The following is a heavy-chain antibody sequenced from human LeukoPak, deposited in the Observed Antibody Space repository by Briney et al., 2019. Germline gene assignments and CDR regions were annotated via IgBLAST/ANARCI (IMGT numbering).Heavy chain of an antibody. CDR1: GYTFTSYG. V-gene: IGHV1-18*01. D-gene: IGHD6-19*01. J-gene: IGHJ3*02. CDR3: ATMPGIAVAGTSAFDI. Sequence: ASVKVSCKASGYTFTSYGISWVRQAPGQGLEWMGWISAYNGNTNYAQKFQGRVTMTRDTSISTAYMELSRLRSDDTAVYYCATMPGIAVAGTSAFDIWGQGTMVTVSS. CDR2: ISAYNGNT.